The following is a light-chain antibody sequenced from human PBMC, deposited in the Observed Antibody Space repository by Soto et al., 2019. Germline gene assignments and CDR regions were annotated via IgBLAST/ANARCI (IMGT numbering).Light chain of an antibody. J-gene: IGKJ1*01. CDR1: QSISRW. CDR3: QQYDSYSWT. V-gene: IGKV1-5*03. CDR2: KAS. Sequence: DGPITQSPSTLSASVGDSVSLTLGAIQSISRWLAWFQQKPGKAPKLLIYKASNLEDGVPTRFSGSGSGTEFTLTISSLQPDDFATYYCQQYDSYSWTFGQGTKVDI.